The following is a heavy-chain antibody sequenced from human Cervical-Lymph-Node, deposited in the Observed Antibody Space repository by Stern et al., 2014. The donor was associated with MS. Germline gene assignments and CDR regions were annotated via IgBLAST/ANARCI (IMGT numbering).Heavy chain of an antibody. Sequence: QVTLRESGPTLVKPTQTLALTCTFSGFSLSTSGVGGGWIRQPPGKALEWLAVIYWDDDKRYSPSLKSRLTIIKDTSKNQVVLMMTNMDPGDTATYYCAHRSTRYTWNYVLFDYWGQGTLVTVSS. D-gene: IGHD1-7*01. CDR1: GFSLSTSGVG. V-gene: IGHV2-5*02. J-gene: IGHJ4*02. CDR2: IYWDDDK. CDR3: AHRSTRYTWNYVLFDY.